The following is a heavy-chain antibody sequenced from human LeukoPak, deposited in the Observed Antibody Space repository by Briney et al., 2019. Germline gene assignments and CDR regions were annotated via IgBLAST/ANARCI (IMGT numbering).Heavy chain of an antibody. CDR1: RYTFTGYY. CDR2: INPNSGGT. Sequence: GASVKVSCKASRYTFTGYYMHWVRQAPGQGVEWMGWINPNSGGTNYAQKFQGRVTMTRDTSISTTYIELSSLRCDDTAVYYFARIPSGTRPVLEEDAFDIWGQGTMVTVSS. J-gene: IGHJ3*02. D-gene: IGHD1-1*01. CDR3: ARIPSGTRPVLEEDAFDI. V-gene: IGHV1-2*02.